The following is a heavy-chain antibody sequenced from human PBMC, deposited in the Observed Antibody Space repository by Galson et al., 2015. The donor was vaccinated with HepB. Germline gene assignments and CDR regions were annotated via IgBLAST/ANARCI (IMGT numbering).Heavy chain of an antibody. J-gene: IGHJ4*02. V-gene: IGHV3-23*01. CDR1: GFTFSYYA. CDR2: ITPSGDNT. CDR3: AKVFPEKTDGWYRQALYYFAS. Sequence: SLRLSCAASGFTFSYYAMAWVRPAPGKGLGWISAITPSGDNTYSADSMKGRFFISRDNSQNPLFLQMNSLRADDTAIYFCAKVFPEKTDGWYRQALYYFASWGQGTRVTVSS. D-gene: IGHD6-19*01.